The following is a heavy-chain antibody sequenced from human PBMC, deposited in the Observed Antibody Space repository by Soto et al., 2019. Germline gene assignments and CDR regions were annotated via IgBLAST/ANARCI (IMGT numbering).Heavy chain of an antibody. Sequence: SETLSLTCTVSGGSISSSSYYWGWIRQPPGKGLEWIGSIYYSGSTYYNPSLKSRVTISVDTSKNQFSLKLSSVTAADTAVYYCALYSSGWPPKDPLDPWGQGTLVTVSS. D-gene: IGHD6-19*01. J-gene: IGHJ5*02. CDR2: IYYSGST. CDR1: GGSISSSSYY. V-gene: IGHV4-39*01. CDR3: ALYSSGWPPKDPLDP.